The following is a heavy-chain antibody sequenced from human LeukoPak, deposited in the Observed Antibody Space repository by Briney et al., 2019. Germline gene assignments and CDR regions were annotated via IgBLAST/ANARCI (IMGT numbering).Heavy chain of an antibody. Sequence: GGSLQISGQGSGSRFTSYWIGWVRPLPGKGLEWMGIIYPGDSDTRNRTSFQGQVTISANKSISTAYLQWSSLKASDTAMYYCARECSSTSCYPGFDYWGQGTLVTVSS. D-gene: IGHD2-2*01. J-gene: IGHJ4*02. CDR3: ARECSSTSCYPGFDY. V-gene: IGHV5-51*01. CDR1: GSRFTSYW. CDR2: IYPGDSDT.